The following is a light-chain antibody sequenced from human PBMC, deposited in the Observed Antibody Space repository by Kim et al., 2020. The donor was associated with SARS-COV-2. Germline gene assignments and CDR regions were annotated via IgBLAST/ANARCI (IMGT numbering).Light chain of an antibody. J-gene: IGKJ5*01. Sequence: SLSLSERAPLSCRGSGGSRRDLAWYKKKPGQAPRLLNSDASTRATGVSARFRGSGYGTDITLTISSLGPEDFAVYYWQKRSNWPTCGQGARMGIK. CDR1: GGSRRD. CDR2: DAS. CDR3: QKRSNWPT. V-gene: IGKV3-11*01.